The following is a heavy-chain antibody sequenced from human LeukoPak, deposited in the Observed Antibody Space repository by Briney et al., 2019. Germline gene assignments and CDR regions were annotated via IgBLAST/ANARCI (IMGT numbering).Heavy chain of an antibody. CDR1: GFTFSRYE. CDR2: ISYDGSHK. D-gene: IGHD3-16*01. J-gene: IGHJ4*02. Sequence: GGSLRLSCAASGFTFSRYEMYWVRQAPGKGQEWVAVISYDGSHKYYADSVKGRFTISRDNSKNMLYVQLNSLRPEDTAVYYCARGGEWDALDYWGQGTLVTVSS. CDR3: ARGGEWDALDY. V-gene: IGHV3-30-3*01.